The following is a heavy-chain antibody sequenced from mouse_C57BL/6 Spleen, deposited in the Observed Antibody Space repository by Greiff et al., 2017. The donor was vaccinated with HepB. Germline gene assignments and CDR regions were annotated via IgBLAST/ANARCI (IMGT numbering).Heavy chain of an antibody. V-gene: IGHV5-4*03. Sequence: EVKLVESGGGLVKPGGSLKLSCAASGFTFSSYAMSWVRQTPEKRLEWVATISDGGSYTYYPDNVKGRFTISRDNAKNNRYLQMSHLKSEDTAMYYFARGGSSGYVFDYWGQGTALTVSS. J-gene: IGHJ2*01. D-gene: IGHD3-2*02. CDR3: ARGGSSGYVFDY. CDR2: ISDGGSYT. CDR1: GFTFSSYA.